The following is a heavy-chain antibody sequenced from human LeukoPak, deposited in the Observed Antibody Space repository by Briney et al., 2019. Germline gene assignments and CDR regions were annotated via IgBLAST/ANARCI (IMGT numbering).Heavy chain of an antibody. D-gene: IGHD2-21*02. CDR3: ARVTAKTYYYYYMDV. Sequence: GESLKISCKGSGYSFNTYWIGWVRQMPGKGLEWMGIIYPGDSDTRYSPSFQGQVTISADKSISTAYLQWSSLKASDTAMYYCARVTAKTYYYYYMDVWGKGTTVTVSS. CDR1: GYSFNTYW. J-gene: IGHJ6*03. V-gene: IGHV5-51*01. CDR2: IYPGDSDT.